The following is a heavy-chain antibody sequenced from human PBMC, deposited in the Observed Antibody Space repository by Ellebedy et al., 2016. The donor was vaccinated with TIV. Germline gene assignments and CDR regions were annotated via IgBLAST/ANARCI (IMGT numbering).Heavy chain of an antibody. CDR1: GGSISSYSAY. CDR2: FYYGGNS. CDR3: VRHALDSSMVHLDY. D-gene: IGHD3-10*01. V-gene: IGHV4-39*01. Sequence: MPSETLSLTCSVSGGSISSYSAYWGWIRQPPGKGLEWVGSFYYGGNSFHSPPLKSRVTMSTDTSKNEFSLKLTSVTASDTAVYYCVRHALDSSMVHLDYWGPGVRVTVSS. J-gene: IGHJ4*02.